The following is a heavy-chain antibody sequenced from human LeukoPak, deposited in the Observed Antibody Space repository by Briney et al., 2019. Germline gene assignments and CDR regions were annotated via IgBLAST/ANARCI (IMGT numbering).Heavy chain of an antibody. J-gene: IGHJ3*02. CDR2: IYYSGST. V-gene: IGHV4-59*01. Sequence: PSETLSLTCTVSGGSISSYFWSWIRQPPGKGLEWIGYIYYSGSTNYNPSLKSRVTISVDTSKNQFSLKLSSVTAADTAVYYCARDGSGSYPLAFDIWGQGTMVTVSS. CDR3: ARDGSGSYPLAFDI. CDR1: GGSISSYF. D-gene: IGHD3-10*01.